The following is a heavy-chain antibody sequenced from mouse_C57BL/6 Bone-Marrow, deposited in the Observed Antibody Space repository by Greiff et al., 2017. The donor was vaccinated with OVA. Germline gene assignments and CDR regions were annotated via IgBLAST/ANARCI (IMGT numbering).Heavy chain of an antibody. CDR1: GFTFSSYA. CDR2: ISDGGSYT. CDR3: ARGLGDYFDY. Sequence: EVKVEESGGGLVKPGGSLKLSCAASGFTFSSYAMSWVRQTPEKRLGWVATISDGGSYTYYPDNVKGRFTISRDNAKNNLYLQMSHLKSEDTAMYYCARGLGDYFDYWGQGTTLTVSS. D-gene: IGHD4-1*01. V-gene: IGHV5-4*03. J-gene: IGHJ2*01.